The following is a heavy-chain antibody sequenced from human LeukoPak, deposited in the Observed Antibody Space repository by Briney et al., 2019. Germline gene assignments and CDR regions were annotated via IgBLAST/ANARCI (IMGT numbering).Heavy chain of an antibody. CDR2: IASDGSST. CDR1: GFTFSSYW. J-gene: IGHJ4*02. D-gene: IGHD5-12*01. Sequence: GGSLRLSCAASGFTFSSYWMNWVRQAPGKGLVWVSRIASDGSSTTYADSVKGRFSISRDNAKNTLYLQMNSLRVEDTAVYYCARVLSGYDPGFDYWGQGTLVTVSS. V-gene: IGHV3-74*01. CDR3: ARVLSGYDPGFDY.